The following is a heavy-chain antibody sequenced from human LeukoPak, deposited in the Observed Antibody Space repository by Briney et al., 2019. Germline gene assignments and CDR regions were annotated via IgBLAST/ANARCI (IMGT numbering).Heavy chain of an antibody. J-gene: IGHJ4*02. V-gene: IGHV1-2*02. CDR1: GYTFTSYD. Sequence: ASVKVSCKASGYTFTSYDINWVRQAPGQGLEWMGWINPNSGGTNYAQKFQGRVTMTRDTSISTAYMELSRLRSDDTAVYYCAREHSSSSGKVFDYWGQGTLVTVSS. CDR2: INPNSGGT. CDR3: AREHSSSSGKVFDY. D-gene: IGHD6-6*01.